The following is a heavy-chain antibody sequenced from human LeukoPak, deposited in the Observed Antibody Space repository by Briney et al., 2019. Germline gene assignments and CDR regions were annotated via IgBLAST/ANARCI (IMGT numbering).Heavy chain of an antibody. CDR2: LSDGGRST. CDR3: AKDAEGPLDY. J-gene: IGHJ4*02. CDR1: GFTFSSYG. V-gene: IGHV3-23*01. Sequence: GGSLRLSCAASGFTFSSYGMSWVRQAPGKGLEWVSALSDGGRSTYYADSVKGRFTISRDNSKNTLYLQMNSLRGEDTAVYYCAKDAEGPLDYWGQGTLVTVSS. D-gene: IGHD1-14*01.